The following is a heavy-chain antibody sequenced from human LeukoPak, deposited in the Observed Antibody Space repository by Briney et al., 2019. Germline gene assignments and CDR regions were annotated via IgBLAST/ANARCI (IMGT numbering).Heavy chain of an antibody. CDR2: IKQDGSEQ. J-gene: IGHJ4*02. Sequence: GGSLRLSCAASRFTFSSYWMTWVHQAPGKGLEWVANIKQDGSEQYYAGSVKGRFTISRDNTKNSLFLQMNSLRAEDTAVYYCAREGGYGGVFDYWGQGTLVTVSS. CDR1: RFTFSSYW. CDR3: AREGGYGGVFDY. V-gene: IGHV3-7*03. D-gene: IGHD5-12*01.